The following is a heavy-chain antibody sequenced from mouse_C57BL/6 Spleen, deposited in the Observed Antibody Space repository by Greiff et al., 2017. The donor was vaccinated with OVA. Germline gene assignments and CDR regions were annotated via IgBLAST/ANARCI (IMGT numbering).Heavy chain of an antibody. CDR2: ISSGSSTI. J-gene: IGHJ2*01. Sequence: EVSLGEAGGGLVKPGGSLKLSCAASGFTFSDYGITRCLHAPEKGLSCVAYISSGSSTIYYADTVKGRFTISRDNAKNTLFLQMTSLRSEDTAMYYCARGGYYYGFFDYWGQGTTLTVSS. CDR1: GFTFSDYG. CDR3: ARGGYYYGFFDY. D-gene: IGHD1-1*01. V-gene: IGHV5-17*01.